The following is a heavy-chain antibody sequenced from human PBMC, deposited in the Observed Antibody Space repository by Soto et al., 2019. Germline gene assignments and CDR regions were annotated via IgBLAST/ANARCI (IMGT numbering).Heavy chain of an antibody. CDR1: GFTFNNLW. Sequence: EVQLVESGGGLVQPGGSLRRSCAASGFTFNNLWMYWVRQTPEKGLVWVSGINSDGTTTIYADSVKDRFTISRDNAKNTLYLQMSSLTVADTAIYYCVRDIRWGQGTLVTVSS. V-gene: IGHV3-74*01. CDR2: INSDGTTT. CDR3: VRDIR. J-gene: IGHJ4*02.